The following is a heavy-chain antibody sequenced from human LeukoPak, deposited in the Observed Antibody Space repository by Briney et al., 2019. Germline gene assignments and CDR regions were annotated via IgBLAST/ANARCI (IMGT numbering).Heavy chain of an antibody. CDR2: IYYTGST. CDR3: ARHYCSSTTCYNFDF. J-gene: IGHJ4*02. Sequence: SETLSLTCTVSGGSISSYYWSWIRQPPGKGLEWIGYIYYTGSTTYNPSLKSRVTMSVDTSKNQFSLKLSSVTAADTAVYYCARHYCSSTTCYNFDFWGQGTLVTVSS. D-gene: IGHD2-2*02. CDR1: GGSISSYY. V-gene: IGHV4-59*01.